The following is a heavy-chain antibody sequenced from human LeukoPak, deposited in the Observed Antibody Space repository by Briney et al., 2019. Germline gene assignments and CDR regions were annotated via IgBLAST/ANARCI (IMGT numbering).Heavy chain of an antibody. V-gene: IGHV3-23*01. CDR3: AKEGAWGNWYFDL. CDR2: LSGSGAGT. CDR1: GFTFSDYA. D-gene: IGHD3-16*01. J-gene: IGHJ2*01. Sequence: GGSLRLSCAASGFTFSDYALGWVRQAPGRGLEWVATLSGSGAGTYYSDSVQGRFTISRDNSKNTLYLEMNSLRDEDTAVYYCAKEGAWGNWYFDLWGRGTLVTVSS.